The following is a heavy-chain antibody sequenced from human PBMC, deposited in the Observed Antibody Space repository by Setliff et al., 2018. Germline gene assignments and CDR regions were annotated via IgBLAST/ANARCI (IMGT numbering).Heavy chain of an antibody. CDR3: ARVVGAKVNYMDV. CDR1: GGSMSRYY. CDR2: IYYSGST. J-gene: IGHJ6*04. D-gene: IGHD1-26*01. Sequence: KTSETLSLTCTVSGGSMSRYYWGWIRQPPGKGLEWIGYIYYSGSTNYNPSLKSRVAISLDTSKNQFSLKLTSVTAADTAVYYCARVVGAKVNYMDVWGKGTTVTVSS. V-gene: IGHV4-59*01.